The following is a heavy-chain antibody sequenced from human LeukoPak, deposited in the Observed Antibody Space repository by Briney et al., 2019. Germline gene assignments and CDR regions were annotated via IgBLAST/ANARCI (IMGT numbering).Heavy chain of an antibody. CDR3: ARDKIVGATHFDY. Sequence: PGGSLRLSCAASGFSFTTYWMSWVRQAPGKGLEWVANMKQDGSETYYVDSVKGRFTISRDNAKNSLYLQMNSLRAEDTAVYYCARDKIVGATHFDYWGQGALVTVSS. D-gene: IGHD1-26*01. J-gene: IGHJ4*02. CDR2: MKQDGSET. CDR1: GFSFTTYW. V-gene: IGHV3-7*01.